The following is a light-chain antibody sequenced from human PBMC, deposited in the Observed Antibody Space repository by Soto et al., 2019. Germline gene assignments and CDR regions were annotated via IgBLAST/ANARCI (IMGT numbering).Light chain of an antibody. CDR1: QSVSSSY. V-gene: IGKV3-20*01. CDR3: KQYGSSPRT. J-gene: IGKJ1*01. Sequence: EVVLTQSPGTLSLSPEARATLSCRASQSVSSSYLAWYQQKPGQGPRLLIYGASTRATGIPDRFSGSGSGTDFTLTISRLEPEDFAVYYCKQYGSSPRTFGQGSKVAIK. CDR2: GAS.